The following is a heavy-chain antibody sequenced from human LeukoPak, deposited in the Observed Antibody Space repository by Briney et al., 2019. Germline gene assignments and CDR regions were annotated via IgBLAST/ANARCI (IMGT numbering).Heavy chain of an antibody. CDR2: ITSGGHI. CDR1: GFTFDDYA. V-gene: IGHV3-69-1*01. D-gene: IGHD3-22*01. J-gene: IGHJ4*02. CDR3: ARGAEYYYDSSGYFPFDY. Sequence: GRSLRLSCAAPGFTFDDYAMHWVRQAPGKGLEWVSSITSGGHIYYADSVKGRFTISRDNAKNSLYLQMNSLRAEDTAIYYCARGAEYYYDSSGYFPFDYWGQGTLVTVSS.